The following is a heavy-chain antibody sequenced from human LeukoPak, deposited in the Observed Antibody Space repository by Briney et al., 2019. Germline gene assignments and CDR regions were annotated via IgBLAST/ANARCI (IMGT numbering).Heavy chain of an antibody. CDR3: ASGPDCSSTSCLGYYYYCMDV. CDR1: GGSISSYY. D-gene: IGHD2-2*01. V-gene: IGHV4-4*07. Sequence: PSETLSLTCTVSGGSISSYYWSWIRQPAGKGLEWIGRIYTSGSTNYNPSLKSRVTMSVDTSKNQFSLKLSSVTAADTAVYYCASGPDCSSTSCLGYYYYCMDVWGKGTTVTVSS. CDR2: IYTSGST. J-gene: IGHJ6*03.